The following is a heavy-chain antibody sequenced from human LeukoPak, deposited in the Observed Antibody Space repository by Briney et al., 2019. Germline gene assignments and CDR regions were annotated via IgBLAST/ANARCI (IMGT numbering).Heavy chain of an antibody. J-gene: IGHJ4*02. CDR3: ARESNWAYYFDY. D-gene: IGHD1-1*01. Sequence: GASVKVSCKASGYTFTSYGISWVRQAPGQGLEWMGWSSTYNSDTKHAQKFQGRVTMTTDTSTQTAYMELRDLRSDDTAVYYCARESNWAYYFDYWGQGTLV. CDR1: GYTFTSYG. CDR2: SSTYNSDT. V-gene: IGHV1-18*01.